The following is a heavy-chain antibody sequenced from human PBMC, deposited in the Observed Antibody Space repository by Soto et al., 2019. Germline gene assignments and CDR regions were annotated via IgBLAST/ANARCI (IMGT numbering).Heavy chain of an antibody. D-gene: IGHD1-1*01. CDR1: GYKFIGYW. V-gene: IGHV5-10-1*03. Sequence: EVQLVQSGAEVKKPGESLRTSCKGSGYKFIGYWISWVRQMPGKGLEWVGRIDPSDSYTSYSPSFQGHVTISVDTSISTAYLQWRSLQASDTARYYCVRHGNGTPYYFDFWGRGTLVPVPS. J-gene: IGHJ4*02. CDR2: IDPSDSYT. CDR3: VRHGNGTPYYFDF.